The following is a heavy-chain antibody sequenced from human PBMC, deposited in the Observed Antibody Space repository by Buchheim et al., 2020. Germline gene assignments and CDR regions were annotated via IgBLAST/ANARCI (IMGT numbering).Heavy chain of an antibody. CDR2: ISSTGGDT. CDR3: AKDGHNWKYARWFDP. CDR1: GFTFAMYA. D-gene: IGHD1-1*01. Sequence: EVQVLESGGGLVQPGGSLRLSCEASGFTFAMYAVNWVRQAPGSGLEWVSGISSTGGDTFYTDSVKGRFTISREHSRDTVYLQMNSLRVEDTAVYYCAKDGHNWKYARWFDPWGQGTL. J-gene: IGHJ5*02. V-gene: IGHV3-23*01.